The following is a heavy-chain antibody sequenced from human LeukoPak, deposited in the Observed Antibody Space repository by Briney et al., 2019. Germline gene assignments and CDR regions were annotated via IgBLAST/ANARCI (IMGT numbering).Heavy chain of an antibody. J-gene: IGHJ3*02. CDR1: GGTLSSYA. V-gene: IGHV1-69*06. D-gene: IGHD6-19*01. Sequence: ASVKVSCKASGGTLSSYAISWVRQAPGQGLEWMGGIIPIFGTANYAQKFQGRVTITADKSTSTAYMELSSLRSEDTAVYYCARVPIAVAGTGITFDIWGQGTMVTVSS. CDR2: IIPIFGTA. CDR3: ARVPIAVAGTGITFDI.